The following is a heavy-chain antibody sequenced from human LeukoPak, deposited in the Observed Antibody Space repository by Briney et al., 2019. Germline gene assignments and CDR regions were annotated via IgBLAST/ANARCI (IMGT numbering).Heavy chain of an antibody. CDR2: INPNSGGT. CDR1: GYTFTGYY. J-gene: IGHJ4*02. V-gene: IGHV1-2*02. Sequence: ASVKVSCKASGYTFTGYYMHWVRQAPGQGLEWMGWINPNSGGTNYAQKFQGRVTMTRDTSISTAYMELSRLRSDDTAVYYCAGGWLREAYYFDYWGQGTLVAVSS. D-gene: IGHD5-12*01. CDR3: AGGWLREAYYFDY.